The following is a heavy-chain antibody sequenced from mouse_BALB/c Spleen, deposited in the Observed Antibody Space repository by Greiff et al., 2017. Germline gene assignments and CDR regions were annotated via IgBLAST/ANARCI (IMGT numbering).Heavy chain of an antibody. V-gene: IGHV5-6*02. D-gene: IGHD2-4*01. J-gene: IGHJ4*01. CDR2: ISSGGIYT. CDR1: GFTFSSYG. Sequence: EVKLVESGGDLVKPGGSLKLSCAASGFTFSSYGMSWVRQTPDKRLEWVATISSGGIYTYYPDSVKGRFTISRDNAKNTLYLQMSSLKSEDTAMYYCARHLDYAGGAMDYWGQGTSVTVSS. CDR3: ARHLDYAGGAMDY.